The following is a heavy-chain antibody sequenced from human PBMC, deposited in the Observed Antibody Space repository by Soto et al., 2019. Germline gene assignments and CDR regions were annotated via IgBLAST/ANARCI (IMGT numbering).Heavy chain of an antibody. D-gene: IGHD6-19*01. CDR2: IDSSGEK. CDR1: GLSITDSEMG. Sequence: QVTLKESGPVLVKPTETLTLRCTVSGLSITDSEMGVSWIRQPPGQPLERLAHIDSSGEKSYRTFLKSRLAISKDTSKSKIVLTMTNMDPADTATYYCARRHLAVAVSPWFDPWGQGIPVTVSS. CDR3: ARRHLAVAVSPWFDP. J-gene: IGHJ5*02. V-gene: IGHV2-26*01.